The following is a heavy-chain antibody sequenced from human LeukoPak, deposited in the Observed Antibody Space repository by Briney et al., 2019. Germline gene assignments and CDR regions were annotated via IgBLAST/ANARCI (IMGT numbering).Heavy chain of an antibody. D-gene: IGHD1-14*01. CDR3: ARGIRYLSGMDV. Sequence: NSSETLSLTCGVYGGSLSDFYWSWIRQPPGKGLEWIGEINHSGTTKYSPSLKSRVTMSVDTSRNQFSLRLNSVTAADTAVYYCARGIRYLSGMDVWGQGTTVTASS. V-gene: IGHV4-34*01. CDR1: GGSLSDFY. J-gene: IGHJ6*02. CDR2: INHSGTT.